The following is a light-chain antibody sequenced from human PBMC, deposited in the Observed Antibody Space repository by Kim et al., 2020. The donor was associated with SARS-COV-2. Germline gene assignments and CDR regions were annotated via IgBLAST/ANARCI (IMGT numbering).Light chain of an antibody. V-gene: IGLV6-57*01. Sequence: GKTVILTCTRSGGSIATDFVQWFQQRPGSSPTTLIYGDQQRPSGVPDRFSGSVDSSSNSASLTISGLKTEDGADYYCQSYDDNKWVFGGGTQLTVL. CDR3: QSYDDNKWV. J-gene: IGLJ2*01. CDR2: GDQ. CDR1: GGSIATDF.